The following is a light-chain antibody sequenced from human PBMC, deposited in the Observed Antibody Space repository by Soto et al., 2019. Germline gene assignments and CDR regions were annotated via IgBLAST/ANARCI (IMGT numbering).Light chain of an antibody. Sequence: DVQMTQSPSSLSASVGDRVTITCRASQGIRNSLAWYQQQPGKTPKLLIYAASTLQSGVPFRFSASGYGTDFTLTISSLQPEDVATYYCQKYYSDPLTVGPGTKVDVK. V-gene: IGKV1-27*01. CDR3: QKYYSDPLT. CDR2: AAS. CDR1: QGIRNS. J-gene: IGKJ3*01.